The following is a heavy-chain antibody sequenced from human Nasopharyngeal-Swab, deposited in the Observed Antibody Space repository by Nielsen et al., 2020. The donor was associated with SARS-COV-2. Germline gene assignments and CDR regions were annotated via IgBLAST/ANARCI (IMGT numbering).Heavy chain of an antibody. Sequence: VRQMPGKGLEWVSTIYSGGDTYYADSVRGRFTVSRDNSKDTLYLQMNSLRAEDTAVYYCAKDTRDLDIGVGYYYYYGMDVWGQGTTVTVSS. D-gene: IGHD2-2*03. CDR3: AKDTRDLDIGVGYYYYYGMDV. J-gene: IGHJ6*02. CDR2: IYSGGDT. V-gene: IGHV3-53*01.